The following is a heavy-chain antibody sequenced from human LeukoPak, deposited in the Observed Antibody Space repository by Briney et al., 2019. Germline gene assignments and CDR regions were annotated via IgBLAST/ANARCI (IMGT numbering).Heavy chain of an antibody. CDR1: GFTFSTYW. CDR2: INRDGSGI. V-gene: IGHV3-74*01. J-gene: IGHJ4*02. Sequence: GGSLRLSCAASGFTFSTYWMHWVRQAPGKGLVWISRINRDGSGITYADSVKGRFTISRDNAKSILYLQMNSLRAEDTAVYYCANTGYNYEFDYWGQGTLVTVSS. CDR3: ANTGYNYEFDY. D-gene: IGHD5-18*01.